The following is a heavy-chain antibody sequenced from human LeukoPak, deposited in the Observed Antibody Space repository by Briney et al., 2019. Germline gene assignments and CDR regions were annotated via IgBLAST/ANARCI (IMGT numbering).Heavy chain of an antibody. Sequence: SETLSLTCTVSGGSISSYYWSWIRQPPGKGLEWIGYIYYSGSTNYNPSLKSRVTISVDTSKNQFSLKLSSVTAADTAVYYCARGGPVVVTAPNDAFDIWGQGTMVTVSS. J-gene: IGHJ3*02. CDR2: IYYSGST. CDR1: GGSISSYY. D-gene: IGHD2-21*02. V-gene: IGHV4-59*01. CDR3: ARGGPVVVTAPNDAFDI.